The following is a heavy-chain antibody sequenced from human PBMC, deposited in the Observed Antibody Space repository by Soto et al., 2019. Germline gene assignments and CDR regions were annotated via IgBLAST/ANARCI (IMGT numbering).Heavy chain of an antibody. V-gene: IGHV4-59*01. CDR1: GGSISSYY. Sequence: SETLSLTCTVSGGSISSYYWSWIRQPPGKGLEWIGYIYYSGSTNYNPSLKSRVTISVDTSKNQFSLKLSSVTAADTAVYYCARDRILIGGLDTWGQGTLVTVSS. CDR2: IYYSGST. D-gene: IGHD3-16*01. J-gene: IGHJ5*02. CDR3: ARDRILIGGLDT.